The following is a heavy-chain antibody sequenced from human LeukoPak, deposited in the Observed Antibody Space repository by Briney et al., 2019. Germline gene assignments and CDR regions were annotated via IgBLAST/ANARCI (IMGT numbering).Heavy chain of an antibody. CDR2: IYYSGST. J-gene: IGHJ3*02. CDR1: GGSISSSSYY. CDR3: ARRIAAAKDAFDI. V-gene: IGHV4-39*07. Sequence: SETLSLTCTVSGGSISSSSYYWGWIRQPPGKGLEWIGSIYYSGSTNYNPSLKSRVTMSVDTSKKQFSLKLSSVTAADTAVYYCARRIAAAKDAFDIWGQGTMVTVSS. D-gene: IGHD6-13*01.